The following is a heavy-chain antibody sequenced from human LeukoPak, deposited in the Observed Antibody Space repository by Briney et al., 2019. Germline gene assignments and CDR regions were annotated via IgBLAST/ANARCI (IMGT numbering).Heavy chain of an antibody. V-gene: IGHV3-23*01. J-gene: IGHJ4*02. D-gene: IGHD6-19*01. CDR1: GFTFSIYA. Sequence: GGSLRLSCAASGFTFSIYAMSWVRQAPGRGLEWVSSISGSGSSTYYADSVKGRFTISRDNSKNTLYLQMNSLRAEDTAVYYCATGDSGWPPRGVYWGQGTLVTVSS. CDR3: ATGDSGWPPRGVY. CDR2: ISGSGSST.